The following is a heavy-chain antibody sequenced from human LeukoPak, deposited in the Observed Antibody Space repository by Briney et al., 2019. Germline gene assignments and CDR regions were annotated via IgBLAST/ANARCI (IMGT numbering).Heavy chain of an antibody. J-gene: IGHJ5*02. D-gene: IGHD3-10*01. CDR3: ARDVLEGRSTWSNWFDP. Sequence: SQTLSLTCAISGDSVASNSVAWNWLQQSPSRGVWWLGRKFYRSKCYNHYAVSVKSRISINADTSKNQFSLQLNSVTPADTAVYYCARDVLEGRSTWSNWFDPWGQGSLVTVSS. CDR2: KFYRSKCYN. CDR1: GDSVASNSVA. V-gene: IGHV6-1*01.